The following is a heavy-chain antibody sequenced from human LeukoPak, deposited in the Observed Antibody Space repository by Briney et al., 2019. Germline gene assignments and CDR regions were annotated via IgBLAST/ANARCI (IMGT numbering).Heavy chain of an antibody. CDR2: IRSKADGYAT. CDR1: GFTFSGSA. J-gene: IGHJ3*02. D-gene: IGHD1-26*01. Sequence: GGSLKLSCAASGFTFSGSAIFWVRQASRKGLEWVGRIRSKADGYATAYAASVKGRFTISRDDSKNTTYLQMNSLKTEDTAVYYCTSLRLTVGATGSAFDIWGQGTMVTVSS. V-gene: IGHV3-73*01. CDR3: TSLRLTVGATGSAFDI.